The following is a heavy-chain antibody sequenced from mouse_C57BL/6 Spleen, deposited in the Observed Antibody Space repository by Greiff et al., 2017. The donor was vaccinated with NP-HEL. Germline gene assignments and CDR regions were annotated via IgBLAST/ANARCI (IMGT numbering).Heavy chain of an antibody. CDR2: IDPSDSYT. V-gene: IGHV1-59*01. CDR3: ARVTTRGFDY. J-gene: IGHJ2*01. Sequence: QVQLQQSGAELVRPGTSVKLSCKASGYTFTSYWMHWVKQRPGQGLEWIGVIDPSDSYTNYNQKFKGKATLTVDTSSSTAYMQLSSLTSEDSAVYYCARVTTRGFDYWGQGTTLTVSS. CDR1: GYTFTSYW. D-gene: IGHD1-1*01.